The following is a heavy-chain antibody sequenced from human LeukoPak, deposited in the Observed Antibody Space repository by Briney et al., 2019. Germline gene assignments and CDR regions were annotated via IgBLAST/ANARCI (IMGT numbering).Heavy chain of an antibody. J-gene: IGHJ3*02. CDR3: AKDGRIVLMVYADAFDI. CDR2: IRYDGSNK. Sequence: GGSLRLSCAASGFTFSSYGMHWVRQAPGKGLEWVAFIRYDGSNKYYADSVKGRFTISRDNSKNTLYLQMNSLRAEDTAVYYCAKDGRIVLMVYADAFDIWGQRTMVTVSS. V-gene: IGHV3-30*02. D-gene: IGHD2-8*01. CDR1: GFTFSSYG.